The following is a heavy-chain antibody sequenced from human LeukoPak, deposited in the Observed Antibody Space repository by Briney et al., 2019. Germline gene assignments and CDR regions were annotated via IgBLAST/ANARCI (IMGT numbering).Heavy chain of an antibody. J-gene: IGHJ5*02. CDR3: ARGCSAGTPHNWFDP. CDR1: GGSISGYY. V-gene: IGHV4-59*01. CDR2: IYYSGST. Sequence: SETLSLTCTVSGGSISGYYWSWTRQPPGKGLEWIGYIYYSGSTNYNPSLKSRVTISVDTSKNQFSLKLSSVTAADTAVYYCARGCSAGTPHNWFDPWGQGTLVTVSS. D-gene: IGHD6-13*01.